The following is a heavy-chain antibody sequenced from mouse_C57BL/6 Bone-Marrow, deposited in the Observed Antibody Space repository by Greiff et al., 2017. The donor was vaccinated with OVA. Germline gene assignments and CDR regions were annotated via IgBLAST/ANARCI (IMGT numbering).Heavy chain of an antibody. Sequence: EVHLVESGPGLVKPSQSLSLTCSVTGFSITSGYYWYWIRQFPGNQLEWTGFICYDGSNNYNPSLKNRISFTLDTSNSQFCQMLNSVTTEDTTSYYCARNGGYYSNPFAYWGQGTLVTVSA. CDR1: GFSITSGYY. D-gene: IGHD2-5*01. CDR3: ARNGGYYSNPFAY. J-gene: IGHJ3*01. V-gene: IGHV3-6*01. CDR2: ICYDGSN.